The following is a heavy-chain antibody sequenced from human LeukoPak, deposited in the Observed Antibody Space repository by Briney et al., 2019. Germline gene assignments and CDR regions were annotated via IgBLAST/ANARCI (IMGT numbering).Heavy chain of an antibody. CDR2: ISSSDNTI. CDR3: ARGFCTYDQ. Sequence: GGSLRLSXAASGFTFSDYYMSWISQAPGKGLEWVSSISSSDNTIYYTDSVKGRFAISRDNAKNSLYLQMKSLRAEDTGVYYCARGFCTYDQWGQGTLVTVSS. J-gene: IGHJ5*02. CDR1: GFTFSDYY. V-gene: IGHV3-11*04.